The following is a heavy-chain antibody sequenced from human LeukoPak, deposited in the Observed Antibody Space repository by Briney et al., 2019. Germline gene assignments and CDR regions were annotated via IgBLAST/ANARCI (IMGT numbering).Heavy chain of an antibody. Sequence: PGGSLRLSCAASGFTVSSNYMSWVRQAPGKGLEWVSVIYSGGSTYYADSVKGRFTFSRDNSKNTLYLQMNSLRAEDTAVYYCARGGITMVRGVILRSYFDYWGQGTLVTVSS. V-gene: IGHV3-53*01. J-gene: IGHJ4*02. CDR2: IYSGGST. D-gene: IGHD3-10*01. CDR3: ARGGITMVRGVILRSYFDY. CDR1: GFTVSSNY.